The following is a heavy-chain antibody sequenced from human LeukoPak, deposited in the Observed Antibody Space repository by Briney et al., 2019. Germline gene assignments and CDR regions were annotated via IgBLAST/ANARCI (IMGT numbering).Heavy chain of an antibody. J-gene: IGHJ6*02. CDR1: GYTFTTYA. Sequence: ASVKVSCKASGYTFTTYAITWVRQAPGQGLEWMGWISAYNGNTNYAQKLQGRVTMTTDTSTGTAYMELRSLRSDDTAVCYCAREGIAVARCTRYYGMDVWGQGTTVTVSS. D-gene: IGHD6-19*01. CDR3: AREGIAVARCTRYYGMDV. CDR2: ISAYNGNT. V-gene: IGHV1-18*01.